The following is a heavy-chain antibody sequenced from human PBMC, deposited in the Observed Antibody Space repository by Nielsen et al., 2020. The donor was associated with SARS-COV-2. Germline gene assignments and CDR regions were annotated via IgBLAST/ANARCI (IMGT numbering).Heavy chain of an antibody. V-gene: IGHV3-30*04. Sequence: GGSLRLSCAASGFSFSDYALHWVRQAPGKGLEWVSFISYDGNNKYHADSVKGRFTISRDNSKNTLYLQLNSLRAEDTAVFYCAKISGSQRHYFDFWGQGALVTVSS. CDR1: GFSFSDYA. D-gene: IGHD1-26*01. CDR2: ISYDGNNK. J-gene: IGHJ4*02. CDR3: AKISGSQRHYFDF.